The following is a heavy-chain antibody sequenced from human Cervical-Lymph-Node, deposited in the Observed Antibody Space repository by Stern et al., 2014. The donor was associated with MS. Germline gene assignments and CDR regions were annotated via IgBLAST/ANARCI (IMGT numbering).Heavy chain of an antibody. CDR2: IYYSGST. J-gene: IGHJ5*02. CDR1: GGSISSSSYY. CDR3: ARWAYSSGWYNWFDP. D-gene: IGHD3-22*01. V-gene: IGHV4-39*01. Sequence: QLQLQESGPGLVKPSETLSLTCTVSGGSISSSSYYWGLIRQPPGKGLEGIGSIYYSGSTYYNPSLTSRVTISVDTSTNQVYLKLSAVAAADTAVYYCARWAYSSGWYNWFDPWGQGTLVTVSS.